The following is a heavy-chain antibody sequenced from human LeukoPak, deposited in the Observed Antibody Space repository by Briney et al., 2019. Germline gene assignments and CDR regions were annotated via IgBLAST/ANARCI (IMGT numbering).Heavy chain of an antibody. J-gene: IGHJ5*02. Sequence: SETLSLTCEVSGDSLSSGGYSWSWIRQPPGKGLEWIGYIRYSGSTYYNPSLKSRLTMSVEASKTQFSLRLSSVTAADTAVYYCARVVYGIAAPWGQGTLVTVSS. CDR1: GDSLSSGGYS. V-gene: IGHV4-30-4*07. D-gene: IGHD6-13*01. CDR3: ARVVYGIAAP. CDR2: IRYSGST.